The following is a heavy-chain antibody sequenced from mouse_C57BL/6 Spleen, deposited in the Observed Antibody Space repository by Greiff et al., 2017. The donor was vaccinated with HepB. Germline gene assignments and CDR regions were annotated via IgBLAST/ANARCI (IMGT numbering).Heavy chain of an antibody. J-gene: IGHJ3*01. CDR2: IRNKANGYTT. CDR1: GFTFTDYY. Sequence: DVKLVESGGGLVQPGGSLSLSCAASGFTFTDYYMSWVRQPPGKALEWLGFIRNKANGYTTEYSASVKGRFTISRDNSQSILYLQMNALRAEDSATYYCASYYDYDEGFAYWGQGTLVTVSA. D-gene: IGHD2-4*01. CDR3: ASYYDYDEGFAY. V-gene: IGHV7-3*01.